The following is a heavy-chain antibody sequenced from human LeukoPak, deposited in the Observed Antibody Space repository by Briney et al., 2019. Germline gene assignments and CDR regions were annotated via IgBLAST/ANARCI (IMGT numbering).Heavy chain of an antibody. V-gene: IGHV3-21*01. CDR3: ARDRGNQRGYNYYYMDV. Sequence: GGSLRLSCAASGFTFSSYTMSWVRQAPGKGLEWVSSISSSSYIYYADSVKGRFTISRDNAKNSLYLQMNSLRAEDTAVYYCARDRGNQRGYNYYYMDVWGKGTTVTVSS. CDR1: GFTFSSYT. CDR2: ISSSSYI. D-gene: IGHD1-14*01. J-gene: IGHJ6*03.